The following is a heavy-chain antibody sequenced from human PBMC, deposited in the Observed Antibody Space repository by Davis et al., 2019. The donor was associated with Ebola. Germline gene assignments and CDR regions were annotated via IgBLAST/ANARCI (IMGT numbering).Heavy chain of an antibody. CDR1: GFTFSHYW. Sequence: GESLKISCAASGFTFSHYWMHWVRRVPGKGLLWVSRINADGSDTDYADSVKGRFTISRDTSKNTLFLQNNSLRAEDRAVYYCAKSRRLYFYYGIDVWGQGTTVTVSS. CDR2: INADGSDT. V-gene: IGHV3-74*01. J-gene: IGHJ6*02. CDR3: AKSRRLYFYYGIDV.